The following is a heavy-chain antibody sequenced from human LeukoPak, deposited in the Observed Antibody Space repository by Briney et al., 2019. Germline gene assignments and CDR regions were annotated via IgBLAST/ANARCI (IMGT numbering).Heavy chain of an antibody. Sequence: SETLSLTCTVSGGSLSSPNYYWAWIRQPPGKGLEWIGNIYYRGSTYYNPSLKRRVTISVDTSKNQFSLKLSSVTAADTAVYYCASFRGYDPSFDYWGQGTLVTVSS. CDR1: GGSLSSPNYY. V-gene: IGHV4-39*01. CDR3: ASFRGYDPSFDY. D-gene: IGHD5-12*01. J-gene: IGHJ4*02. CDR2: IYYRGST.